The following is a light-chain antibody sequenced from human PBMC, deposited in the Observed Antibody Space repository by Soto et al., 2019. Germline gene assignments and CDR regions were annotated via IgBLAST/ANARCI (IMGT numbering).Light chain of an antibody. CDR3: QHRRSWPLA. CDR2: DAS. V-gene: IGKV3-11*01. Sequence: EIVLTQSPATLSLSPGERATLSCRASQSVDSYLAWYQQKPGQDPRLLIYDASSRATGIPARFSGSGSGTDFTLTISSLESEDFAVYYCQHRRSWPLAFGGGTKVEIK. CDR1: QSVDSY. J-gene: IGKJ4*01.